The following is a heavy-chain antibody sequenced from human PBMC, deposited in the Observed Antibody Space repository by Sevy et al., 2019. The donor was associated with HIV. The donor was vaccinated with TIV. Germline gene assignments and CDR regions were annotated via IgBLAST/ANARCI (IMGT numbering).Heavy chain of an antibody. Sequence: GGCLRLSCAASGFTFSDYYMSWIRQAPGKGLEWVSYISSSSSYTNYADSVKGRFTISRDNAKNSLSLQMNSLRAEDTAVYYCARGGDSIVVVPAANWFDPWGQGTLVTVSS. J-gene: IGHJ5*02. CDR3: ARGGDSIVVVPAANWFDP. CDR1: GFTFSDYY. CDR2: ISSSSSYT. D-gene: IGHD2-2*01. V-gene: IGHV3-11*06.